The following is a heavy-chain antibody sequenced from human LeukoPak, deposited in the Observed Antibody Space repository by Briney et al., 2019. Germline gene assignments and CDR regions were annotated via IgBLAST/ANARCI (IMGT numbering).Heavy chain of an antibody. V-gene: IGHV1-2*02. CDR1: GYTFTGYY. J-gene: IGHJ4*02. CDR2: INPKRGDT. CDR3: ARDQVDGSGSYYVY. Sequence: ASVKVSCKASGYTFTGYYMHWVRQAPGQGLEWMGWINPKRGDTNYAQKFQGRVTMTRDTSISTAYMELSRLRSDDTAVYYCARDQVDGSGSYYVYWGQGTLVTVSP. D-gene: IGHD3-10*01.